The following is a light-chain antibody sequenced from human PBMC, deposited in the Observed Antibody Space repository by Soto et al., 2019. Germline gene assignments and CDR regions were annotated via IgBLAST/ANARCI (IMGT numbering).Light chain of an antibody. J-gene: IGLJ2*01. V-gene: IGLV1-40*01. CDR2: GNS. CDR1: SSNIGAGYD. Sequence: QPVLTQPPSASGAPGQRVTISCTGTSSNIGAGYDVHWYQQLPGTAPKLLISGNSNRPSGVPDRFSGSKSGTSASLAITGLQAEDEADYYCQSYDSSLSGSGVFGGGTKLTVL. CDR3: QSYDSSLSGSGV.